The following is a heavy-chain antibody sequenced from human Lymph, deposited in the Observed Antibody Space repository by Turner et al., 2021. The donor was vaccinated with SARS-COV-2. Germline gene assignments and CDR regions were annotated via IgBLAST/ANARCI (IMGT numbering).Heavy chain of an antibody. CDR1: GGSISSSTSY. D-gene: IGHD6-6*01. Sequence: LQLQESGPGLLKPSETLSLTCTVSGGSISSSTSYWGWIRQRPGKGLEWIGSINYSGSTDYNPSLRSGLTISVDTSKNQCSLKLSSVTAAETAVYYCARGATQGSYVPVFDYWGQGTLVTVSS. J-gene: IGHJ4*02. CDR3: ARGATQGSYVPVFDY. CDR2: INYSGST. V-gene: IGHV4-39*01.